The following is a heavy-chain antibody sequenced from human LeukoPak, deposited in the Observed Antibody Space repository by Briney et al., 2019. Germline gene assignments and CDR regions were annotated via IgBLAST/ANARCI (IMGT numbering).Heavy chain of an antibody. V-gene: IGHV3-7*03. J-gene: IGHJ4*02. CDR2: IKQDGSEK. CDR3: AKILGSYWTPGYDY. D-gene: IGHD1-26*01. Sequence: GGSLRLSCAASGFTFSSYWMSWVRQAPGKGLEWVANIKQDGSEKYYVDSVKGRFTISRDNAKNSLYLQMNSLRAEDTALYYCAKILGSYWTPGYDYWGQGTLVTVSS. CDR1: GFTFSSYW.